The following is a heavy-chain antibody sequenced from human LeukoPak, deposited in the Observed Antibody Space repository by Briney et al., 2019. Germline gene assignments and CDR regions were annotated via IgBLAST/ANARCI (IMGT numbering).Heavy chain of an antibody. CDR2: ISGSGGST. J-gene: IGHJ4*02. V-gene: IGHV3-23*01. CDR3: AKDPYYNDSSGQGNSFDY. Sequence: GGSLRLSCAASGFTFSSYAMSWVRQAPGKGLEWVSAISGSGGSTYYADSVKGRFTISRDNSKNTLYLQMNSLRAEDTAVYYCAKDPYYNDSSGQGNSFDYWGQGTLLTVSS. CDR1: GFTFSSYA. D-gene: IGHD3-22*01.